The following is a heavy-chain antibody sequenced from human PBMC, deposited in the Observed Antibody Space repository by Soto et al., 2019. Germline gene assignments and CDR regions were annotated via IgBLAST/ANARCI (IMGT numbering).Heavy chain of an antibody. CDR3: ARDVRGYDSSGTFDY. J-gene: IGHJ4*02. CDR1: GGSISSGGYS. V-gene: IGHV4-30-2*01. CDR2: IYHSGST. D-gene: IGHD3-22*01. Sequence: PSETLSLTCAVSGGSISSGGYSWSWIRQPPGKGLEWIGYIYHSGSTYYNPSLKSRVTISVDRSKNQFSLKLSSVTAADTAVYYCARDVRGYDSSGTFDYWGQGTLVTVSS.